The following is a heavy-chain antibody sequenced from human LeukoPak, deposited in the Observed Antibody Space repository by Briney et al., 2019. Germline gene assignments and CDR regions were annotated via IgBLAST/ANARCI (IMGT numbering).Heavy chain of an antibody. CDR1: GGSISSYY. D-gene: IGHD3-3*01. CDR3: ARGRPYFDFWSYYYMDV. CDR2: IYYSGST. J-gene: IGHJ6*03. V-gene: IGHV4-59*01. Sequence: SETLSLTCTVSGGSISSYYWSWIRQPPGKGLEWIGYIYYSGSTNYNPSLKSRVTISVDTSKNQFSLKLSSVTAADTAVYYCARGRPYFDFWSYYYMDVWGKGTTVTVSS.